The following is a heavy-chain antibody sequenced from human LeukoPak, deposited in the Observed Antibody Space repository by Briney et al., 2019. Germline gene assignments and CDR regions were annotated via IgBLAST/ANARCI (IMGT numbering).Heavy chain of an antibody. CDR1: GGTFSSYA. CDR3: ARDVSTRLYYDFWSGYSYYFDY. D-gene: IGHD3-3*01. J-gene: IGHJ4*02. CDR2: IIPILGIA. V-gene: IGHV1-69*04. Sequence: ASVKVSCKASGGTFSSYAISWVRQAPGQGLEWMGRIIPILGIANYAQKFQGRVTITADKSTSTAYMELSSLRSEDTAVYYCARDVSTRLYYDFWSGYSYYFDYWGQGTLVTVS.